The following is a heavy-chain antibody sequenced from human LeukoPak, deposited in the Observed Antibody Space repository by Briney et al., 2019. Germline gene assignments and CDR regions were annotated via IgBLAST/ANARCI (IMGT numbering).Heavy chain of an antibody. CDR3: ASAREYCGSAECYEYFQH. CDR1: GFTFSDYA. D-gene: IGHD2-21*01. CDR2: ISGGGDTT. V-gene: IGHV3-23*01. Sequence: GGSLRLSCAASGFTFSDYAMTWVRQAPGKGLEWVSTISGGGDTTYYADSVNGRFFISRDTSRNTLFLQMNSLRAEDTALYYCASAREYCGSAECYEYFQHWGQGTLVTVSS. J-gene: IGHJ1*01.